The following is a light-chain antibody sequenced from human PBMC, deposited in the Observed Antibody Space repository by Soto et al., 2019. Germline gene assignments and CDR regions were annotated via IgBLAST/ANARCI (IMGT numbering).Light chain of an antibody. J-gene: IGKJ4*01. V-gene: IGKV3-20*01. Sequence: EIVLTQSPGTLSLSPGERATLSCRASQSVSSSDLAWYQQKPGQAPRLLIYGASSRATCIPDRFSGSGSGTAFTLTISRLEPEDFAVYYWQQYGSSPLTFGGGTKVEIK. CDR2: GAS. CDR1: QSVSSSD. CDR3: QQYGSSPLT.